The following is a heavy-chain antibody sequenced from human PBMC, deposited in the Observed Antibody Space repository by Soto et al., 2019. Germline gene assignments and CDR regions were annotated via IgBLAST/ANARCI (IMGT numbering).Heavy chain of an antibody. CDR2: ISSSSSYI. J-gene: IGHJ6*02. CDR1: GFTFSSYS. CDR3: ARDLSPRRYYYYGMDV. V-gene: IGHV3-21*01. Sequence: KTGGSLRLSCAASGFTFSSYSMNWVRRAPGKGLEWVSSISSSSSYIYYADSVKGRFTISRDNAKNSLYLQMNSLRAEDTAVYYCARDLSPRRYYYYGMDVWGQGTTVTVSS.